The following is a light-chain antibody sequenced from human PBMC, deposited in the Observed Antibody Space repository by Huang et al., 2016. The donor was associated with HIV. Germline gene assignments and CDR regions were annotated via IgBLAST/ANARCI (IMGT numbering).Light chain of an antibody. CDR1: QSISTW. CDR2: KAA. J-gene: IGKJ2*01. Sequence: DIQMTQSPSTLSASVGDRVTITCRASQSISTWLAWYQQIPGKAPKLLVYKAASLESGVPSRVSGSGSGTEVTLTISSLQPDDFATYYCQQYNTDSGYTFGQGTKLEI. V-gene: IGKV1-5*03. CDR3: QQYNTDSGYT.